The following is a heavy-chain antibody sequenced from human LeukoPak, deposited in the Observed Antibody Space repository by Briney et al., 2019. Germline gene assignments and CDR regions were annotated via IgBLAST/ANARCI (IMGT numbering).Heavy chain of an antibody. Sequence: SETLSLTCAVYGGSFSGYYWSWIRQPPGKGLEWIGEINHSGSTNYNPSLKSRVTISVDTSKIQFSLKLSSVTAADTAVYYCAGNILTGSYYFDYWGQGTLVTVSS. J-gene: IGHJ4*02. V-gene: IGHV4-34*01. D-gene: IGHD3-9*01. CDR2: INHSGST. CDR1: GGSFSGYY. CDR3: AGNILTGSYYFDY.